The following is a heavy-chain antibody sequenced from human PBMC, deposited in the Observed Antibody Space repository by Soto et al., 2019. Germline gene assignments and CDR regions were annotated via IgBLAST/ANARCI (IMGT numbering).Heavy chain of an antibody. CDR2: INHSGST. CDR3: ASITMVRGVKRFDP. D-gene: IGHD3-10*01. V-gene: IGHV4-34*01. Sequence: SETLSLTCAVYGGSFSGYYWSWIRQPPGKGLEWIGEINHSGSTNYNPSLKSRVTISVDTSKNQFSLKLSSVTAADTAVYYCASITMVRGVKRFDPWGQGTLAT. J-gene: IGHJ5*02. CDR1: GGSFSGYY.